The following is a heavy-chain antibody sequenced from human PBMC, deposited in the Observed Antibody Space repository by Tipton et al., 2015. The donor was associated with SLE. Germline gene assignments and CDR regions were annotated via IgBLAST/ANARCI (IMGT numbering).Heavy chain of an antibody. CDR3: ARANPYAFDI. CDR1: GGSISSGGYS. J-gene: IGHJ3*02. Sequence: TLSLTCAVSGGSISSGGYSWSWIRQPPGKGLEWIGYIYHSGSTYYNPSLKSRVTISVDRSKNQFSLKLSSVTAADTAVYYCARANPYAFDIWGQGTMVTVSS. V-gene: IGHV4-30-2*01. CDR2: IYHSGST.